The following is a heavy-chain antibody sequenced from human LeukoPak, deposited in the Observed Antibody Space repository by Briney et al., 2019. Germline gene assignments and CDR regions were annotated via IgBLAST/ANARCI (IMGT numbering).Heavy chain of an antibody. CDR2: IKSKTDGGTT. Sequence: GGSLILSCAASGFTFSDAWMTWVRQAPGKGLEWVGRIKSKTDGGTTDYAAPVKGRFTISRDDSRNTLYLQMNSLKTEDTAVYYCTTPAAAQFKDWGQGTLVTVSS. D-gene: IGHD2-2*01. V-gene: IGHV3-15*01. J-gene: IGHJ4*02. CDR1: GFTFSDAW. CDR3: TTPAAAQFKD.